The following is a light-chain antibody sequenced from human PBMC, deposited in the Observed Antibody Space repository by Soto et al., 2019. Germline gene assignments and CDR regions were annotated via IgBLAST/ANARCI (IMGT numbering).Light chain of an antibody. CDR1: QSVSSY. CDR2: DAS. Sequence: EIVLTQSPATLSLSPLEIATLSFRASQSVSSYLAWYQQKPGQAPRLLIYDASNRATGIPARFSGSGSGTDFTLTISSLEPEDFAVYYCQHRAIWPVSFGQGTRLEIK. V-gene: IGKV3-11*01. J-gene: IGKJ5*01. CDR3: QHRAIWPVS.